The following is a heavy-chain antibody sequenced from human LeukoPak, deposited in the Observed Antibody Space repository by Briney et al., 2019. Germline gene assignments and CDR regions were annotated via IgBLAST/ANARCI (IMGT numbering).Heavy chain of an antibody. Sequence: PGGSLRLSCAASGFTFDDYAMHWVRQAPGKGLEWVSGISWNSGSIGYADSVKGRFTISRDNAKNSLYLQMNSLRPEDMALYYCAKAGGSPRDYYYYMDVWGKGTTVTVSS. D-gene: IGHD2-15*01. J-gene: IGHJ6*03. V-gene: IGHV3-9*03. CDR3: AKAGGSPRDYYYYMDV. CDR1: GFTFDDYA. CDR2: ISWNSGSI.